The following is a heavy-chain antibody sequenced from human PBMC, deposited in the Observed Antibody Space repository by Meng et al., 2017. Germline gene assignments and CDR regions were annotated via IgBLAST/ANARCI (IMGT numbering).Heavy chain of an antibody. Sequence: QVQVVQSGAEVKKPGASVKVSCKASGYTFTSYGISWVRQAPGQGLEWMGWISAYNGNTNYAQKLQGRVTMTTDTSTSTAYMELRSLRSDDTAVYYCAREGGGHCSGGSCYLNWFDPWGQGTLVTVSS. CDR3: AREGGGHCSGGSCYLNWFDP. V-gene: IGHV1-18*01. J-gene: IGHJ5*02. CDR1: GYTFTSYG. CDR2: ISAYNGNT. D-gene: IGHD2-15*01.